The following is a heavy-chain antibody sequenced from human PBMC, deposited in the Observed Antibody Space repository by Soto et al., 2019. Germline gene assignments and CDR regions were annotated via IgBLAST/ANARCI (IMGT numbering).Heavy chain of an antibody. J-gene: IGHJ6*02. Sequence: GGSLRLSCAASGFTFSSYGMHWVRQAPGKGLEWVAVIWYDGSNKYYADSVKGRFTISRDNSKNTLYLQMNSLRAEDTAVYYCARERITMVRGGPGTEYYYYYGMDVWGQGTTVTVSS. D-gene: IGHD3-10*01. CDR1: GFTFSSYG. CDR2: IWYDGSNK. CDR3: ARERITMVRGGPGTEYYYYYGMDV. V-gene: IGHV3-33*01.